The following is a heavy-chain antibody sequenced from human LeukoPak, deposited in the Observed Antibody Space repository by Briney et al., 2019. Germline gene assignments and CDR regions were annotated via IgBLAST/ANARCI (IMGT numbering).Heavy chain of an antibody. V-gene: IGHV3-30*03. CDR2: ISYDGSNK. J-gene: IGHJ4*02. CDR3: ARGSLFDFDY. CDR1: RFTFSSYG. Sequence: GRSLRLSCAASRFTFSSYGMHWVRQAPGKGLEWVAVISYDGSNKYYADSVKGRFTISRDNSKNTLYVQMNSLRGEDTAVYYCARGSLFDFDYWGQGTLVTVSS.